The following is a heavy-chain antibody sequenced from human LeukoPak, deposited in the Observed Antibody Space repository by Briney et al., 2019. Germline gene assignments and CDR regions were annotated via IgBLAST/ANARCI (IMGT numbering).Heavy chain of an antibody. CDR2: IYSSGST. V-gene: IGHV4-4*07. J-gene: IGHJ6*03. CDR1: GSINNYF. CDR3: ARDGTVYMDV. Sequence: SETLSLTCTVSGSINNYFWSWIRQPAGKGLEWIGRIYSSGSTNYNPSLKSRVTMSLDTSKTQFSLKLSSATAADTAVYFCARDGTVYMDVWGKGTTVTVSS. D-gene: IGHD4-17*01.